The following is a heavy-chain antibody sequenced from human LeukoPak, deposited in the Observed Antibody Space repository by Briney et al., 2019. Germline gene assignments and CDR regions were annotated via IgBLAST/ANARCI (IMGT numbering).Heavy chain of an antibody. CDR2: ILNDGSNT. V-gene: IGHV3-30*04. CDR1: GFIFSHHA. J-gene: IGHJ5*02. Sequence: GGSLRLSCATSGFIFSHHAMDWVRQAPGRGLDWVGIILNDGSNTYFAGSVKGRFSITRDSSTSTVYLQMTSLRPEDTAAYHCARSGSTSLDTWGQGTLVTVSS. CDR3: ARSGSTSLDT. D-gene: IGHD1-26*01.